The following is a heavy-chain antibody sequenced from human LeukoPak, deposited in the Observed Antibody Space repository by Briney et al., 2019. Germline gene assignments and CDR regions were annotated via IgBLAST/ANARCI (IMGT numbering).Heavy chain of an antibody. V-gene: IGHV4-59*01. CDR2: IYYSGST. CDR3: ASTVGYYYYGMDV. D-gene: IGHD4-11*01. CDR1: GGSISSYY. J-gene: IGHJ6*02. Sequence: SETLSLTCTVSGGSISSYYWSWIRQPPGKGLEWIGYIYYSGSTSYNPSLKSRVTISVDTSKNQFSLKLSSVTAADTAVYYCASTVGYYYYGMDVWGQGTTVTVSS.